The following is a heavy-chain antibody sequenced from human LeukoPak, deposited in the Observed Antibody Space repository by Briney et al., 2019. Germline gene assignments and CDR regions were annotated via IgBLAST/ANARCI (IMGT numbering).Heavy chain of an antibody. D-gene: IGHD7-27*01. CDR1: GFTFSSYG. CDR3: AKAFSNWGLWDGMDV. Sequence: GGSLRLSCAASGFTFSSYGMHWVRQAPGKGLEWVAVISYDGSNKYYADSVKGRFTISRDNSKNTLYLKMNSLRAEDTAVYYCAKAFSNWGLWDGMDVGGKGTTATVSS. V-gene: IGHV3-30*18. CDR2: ISYDGSNK. J-gene: IGHJ6*04.